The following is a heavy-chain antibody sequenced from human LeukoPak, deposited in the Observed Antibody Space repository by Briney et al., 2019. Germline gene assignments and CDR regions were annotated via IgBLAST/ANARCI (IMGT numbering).Heavy chain of an antibody. CDR2: ISGSGGST. V-gene: IGHV3-23*01. CDR3: AKENTIFGVVILPFDY. J-gene: IGHJ4*02. D-gene: IGHD3-3*01. CDR1: EFTFSSYA. Sequence: GGSLRLSCAASEFTFSSYAMSWVRPAPGKGLEWVSAISGSGGSTYYADSVRGRFTISRDNSKNTLYLQMNSLRAEDTAVYYCAKENTIFGVVILPFDYWGQGTLVTVSS.